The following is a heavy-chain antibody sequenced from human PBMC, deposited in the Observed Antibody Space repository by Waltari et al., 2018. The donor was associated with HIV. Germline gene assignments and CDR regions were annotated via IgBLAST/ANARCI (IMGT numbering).Heavy chain of an antibody. V-gene: IGHV7-4-1*02. Sequence: QVQLVQSGSELKKPGASVKVSCKTSGYTFTNHSVNLVRQAPGQGLEWMGWINTKTGIPTYAQDFTGRFVFSLDTSVTTAYLQINNLKPEDTSLYFCARGKKQWPDYWGQGTLVTVSS. CDR1: GYTFTNHS. CDR2: INTKTGIP. D-gene: IGHD6-19*01. CDR3: ARGKKQWPDY. J-gene: IGHJ4*02.